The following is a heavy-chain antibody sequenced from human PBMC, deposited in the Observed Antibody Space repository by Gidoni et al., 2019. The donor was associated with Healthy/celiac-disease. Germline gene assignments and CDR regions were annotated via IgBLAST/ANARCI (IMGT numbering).Heavy chain of an antibody. D-gene: IGHD3-22*01. Sequence: EVQRVGSGGGVVRPGGSLGLSCAACGVTFDEYGMSGVRPAPGKGLEWFSGINWNGGSTGYADSVKVRFTSSRDNAKNSLYLQMISLRAEDTSWYSCARERYYVSSGYYGWFDPWGQGTLVTVSS. J-gene: IGHJ5*02. CDR1: GVTFDEYG. CDR2: INWNGGST. V-gene: IGHV3-20*04. CDR3: ARERYYVSSGYYGWFDP.